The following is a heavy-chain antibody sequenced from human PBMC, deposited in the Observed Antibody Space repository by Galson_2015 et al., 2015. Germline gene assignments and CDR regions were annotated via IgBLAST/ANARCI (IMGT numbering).Heavy chain of an antibody. CDR3: AKRGGKTGHWYFDL. J-gene: IGHJ2*01. CDR2: IRGSGAGT. V-gene: IGHV3-23*01. Sequence: SLRLSCAASGFTFSSSAMSWVRQAPGKGLEWVSGIRGSGAGTYYADSVKGRFTISRDTSRNMLYLQMNSLRDEDTAVYYCAKRGGKTGHWYFDLWGRGTLVTVSS. D-gene: IGHD3-10*01. CDR1: GFTFSSSA.